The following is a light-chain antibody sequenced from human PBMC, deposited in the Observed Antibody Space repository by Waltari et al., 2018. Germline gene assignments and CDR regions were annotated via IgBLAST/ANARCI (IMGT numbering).Light chain of an antibody. V-gene: IGLV2-11*01. CDR1: STNVGTYKY. J-gene: IGLJ2*01. CDR3: ASWDGSLGGVI. CDR2: DAN. Sequence: QSALTQPRSVSGSPGQSVTVSCTGTSTNVGTYKYISWYQHHPGRAPKLLIFDANKRPSGVPDRFSGSKSGTSASLAISGLRSEDEAHYYCASWDGSLGGVIFGGGTKLTVL.